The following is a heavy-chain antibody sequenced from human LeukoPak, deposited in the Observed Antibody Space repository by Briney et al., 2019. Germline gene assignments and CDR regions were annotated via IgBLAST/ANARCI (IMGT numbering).Heavy chain of an antibody. D-gene: IGHD6-19*01. J-gene: IGHJ4*02. V-gene: IGHV3-30-3*01. CDR3: ARDVFAYSSGGGIIGY. Sequence: PGGSLRLSCSASGFTFKSYAMHWVRQAPGKGLEWVAVISYDGSNKYYADSVKGRFTISRDNSKNTLYLQMNSLRAEDTAVYYCARDVFAYSSGGGIIGYWGQGTLVTVSS. CDR2: ISYDGSNK. CDR1: GFTFKSYA.